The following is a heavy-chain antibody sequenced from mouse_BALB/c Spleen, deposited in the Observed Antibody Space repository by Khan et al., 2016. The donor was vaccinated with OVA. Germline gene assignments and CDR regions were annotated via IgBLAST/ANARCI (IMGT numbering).Heavy chain of an antibody. J-gene: IGHJ4*01. D-gene: IGHD2-3*01. CDR2: ITYSDST. V-gene: IGHV3-2*02. Sequence: EVQLQESGPGLANPSQSLSLTCTVTGYSITSDYAWNWIRQFPGNKLEWMGYITYSDSTNYNPALKNRISITRDKSKNPFFLQLNSVTTEDAASYDCARDGSRYNYAMDYWGQGTAVTVAA. CDR1: GYSITSDYA. CDR3: ARDGSRYNYAMDY.